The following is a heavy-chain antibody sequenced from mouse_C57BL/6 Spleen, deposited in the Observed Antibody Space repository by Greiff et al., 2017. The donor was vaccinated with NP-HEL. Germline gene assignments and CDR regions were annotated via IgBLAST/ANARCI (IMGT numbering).Heavy chain of an antibody. J-gene: IGHJ2*01. CDR3: ASLPYYYGSSPDY. V-gene: IGHV1-82*01. CDR1: GYAFSSSW. Sequence: VKLVESGPELVKPGASVKISCKASGYAFSSSWMNWVKQRPGKGLEWIGRIYPGDGDTNYNGKFKGKATLTADKSSSTAYMQLSSLTSEDSAVYVCASLPYYYGSSPDYWGQGTTLTVSS. CDR2: IYPGDGDT. D-gene: IGHD1-1*01.